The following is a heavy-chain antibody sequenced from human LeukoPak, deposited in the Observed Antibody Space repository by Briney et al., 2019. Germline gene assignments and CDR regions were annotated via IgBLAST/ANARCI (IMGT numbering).Heavy chain of an antibody. V-gene: IGHV1-24*01. Sequence: GASVKVSCKVSGYTLTELSMHWVRQAPGKGLEWMGGFDPEDGETIYAQKFQGRVTMTEDTSTDTTYMELSSLRSEDTAVYYCATDFLAAAGQASSWGQGTLVTVSS. CDR1: GYTLTELS. CDR3: ATDFLAAAGQASS. J-gene: IGHJ5*02. CDR2: FDPEDGET. D-gene: IGHD6-13*01.